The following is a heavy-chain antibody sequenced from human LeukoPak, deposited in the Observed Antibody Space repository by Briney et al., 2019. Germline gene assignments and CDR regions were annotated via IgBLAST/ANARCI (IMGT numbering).Heavy chain of an antibody. D-gene: IGHD3-3*01. J-gene: IGHJ3*02. Sequence: PGGSLRLSCAASGFTLSSYGMHWVRQAPGKGLEWVAFIRYDGSNKYYADSVKGRFTISRDNSKNTLYLQMNSLRAEDTAVYYCAKDDLPWTIFGVDGGYDAFDIWGQGTMVTVSS. CDR1: GFTLSSYG. CDR2: IRYDGSNK. V-gene: IGHV3-30*02. CDR3: AKDDLPWTIFGVDGGYDAFDI.